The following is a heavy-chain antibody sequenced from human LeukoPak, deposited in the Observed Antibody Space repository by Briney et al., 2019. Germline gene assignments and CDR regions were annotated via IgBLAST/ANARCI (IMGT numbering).Heavy chain of an antibody. Sequence: GGSLRLSCAASGFTFSSYAMHWVRQAPGKGLEWVAVISYDGSNKYYADSVKGRFTISRDNSKNTLYLQMNSLRAEDTAVYYCAKSGYSSGWSGFDPWGQGTLVTVFS. V-gene: IGHV3-30*04. CDR1: GFTFSSYA. D-gene: IGHD6-19*01. CDR2: ISYDGSNK. CDR3: AKSGYSSGWSGFDP. J-gene: IGHJ5*02.